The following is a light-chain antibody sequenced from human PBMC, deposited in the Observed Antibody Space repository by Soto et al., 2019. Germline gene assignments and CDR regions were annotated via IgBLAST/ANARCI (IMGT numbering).Light chain of an antibody. CDR1: QSISSW. Sequence: DIKMTQSPSTLSASVGDRVTITCRASQSISSWLAWYQQKPGKAPKLLIYDASSLESGVPSRFSGSGSGTEFTLTISSLQPHDFATYYCQQYNSYSLTFGQGTKVEIK. V-gene: IGKV1-5*01. CDR3: QQYNSYSLT. J-gene: IGKJ1*01. CDR2: DAS.